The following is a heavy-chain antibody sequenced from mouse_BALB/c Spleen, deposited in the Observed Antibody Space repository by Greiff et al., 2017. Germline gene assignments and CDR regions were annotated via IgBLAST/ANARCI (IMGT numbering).Heavy chain of an antibody. J-gene: IGHJ3*01. CDR1: GFNIKDYY. Sequence: LVESGAELVRPGALVKLSCKASGFNIKDYYMHWVKQRPEQGLEWIGWIDPENGNTIYDPKFQGKASITADTSSNTAYLQLSSLTSEDTAVYYCARPDGYYSWFAYWGQGTLVTVSA. V-gene: IGHV14-1*02. CDR3: ARPDGYYSWFAY. D-gene: IGHD2-3*01. CDR2: IDPENGNT.